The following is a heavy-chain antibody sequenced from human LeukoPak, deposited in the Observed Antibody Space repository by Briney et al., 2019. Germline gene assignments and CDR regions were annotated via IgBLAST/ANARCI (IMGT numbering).Heavy chain of an antibody. CDR2: IYSSGST. Sequence: SETLSLTCTVSSDSMTNYYWSWIRQSPGKGLEWIGYIYSSGSTNYNPSLRSRATISVDTSKNQFSLKLNSVTAADTAVYYCATPHLPPGHIDIYYFDSWGQGTLVTVSS. D-gene: IGHD1-14*01. CDR3: ATPHLPPGHIDIYYFDS. V-gene: IGHV4-59*03. J-gene: IGHJ4*02. CDR1: SDSMTNYY.